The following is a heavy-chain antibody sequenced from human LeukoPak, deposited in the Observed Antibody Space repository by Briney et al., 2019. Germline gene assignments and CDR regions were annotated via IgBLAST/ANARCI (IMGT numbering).Heavy chain of an antibody. J-gene: IGHJ3*02. CDR2: INPNSGGT. Sequence: ASVKVSCKASGYTFTSYYMHWVRQAPGQGLEWMGWINPNSGGTNYAQKFQGRVTMTRDTSISTAYMELSRLRSDDTAVYYCARVIYYYDSSGHSGAFDIWGQGTMVTVSS. CDR1: GYTFTSYY. D-gene: IGHD3-22*01. CDR3: ARVIYYYDSSGHSGAFDI. V-gene: IGHV1-2*02.